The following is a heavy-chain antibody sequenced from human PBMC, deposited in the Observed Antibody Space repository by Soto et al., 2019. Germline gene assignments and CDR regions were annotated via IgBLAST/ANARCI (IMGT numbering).Heavy chain of an antibody. V-gene: IGHV1-69*13. CDR3: ARDXXXXXDFWSXXXXXXXXXXXXMDV. CDR1: GGTFSSYA. Sequence: SVKVSCKASGGTFSSYAISWVRQAPGQGLEWMGGIXXXFGTANYAQKFQGRVTITADESTSTAYMELSSLRSEDTAVYYCARDXXXXXDFWSXXXXXXXXXXXXMDVWGQGTTVTVSS. J-gene: IGHJ6*02. D-gene: IGHD3-3*01. CDR2: IXXXFGTA.